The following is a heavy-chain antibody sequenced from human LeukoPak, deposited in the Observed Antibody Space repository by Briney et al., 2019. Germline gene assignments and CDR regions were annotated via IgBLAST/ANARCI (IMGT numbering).Heavy chain of an antibody. J-gene: IGHJ4*02. V-gene: IGHV3-23*01. Sequence: GGSLRLSCAASGFTFSSYAMTWVRQAPGKGLERVSSISDSGSSTYYAASVRGRFTISRDNSKNTLYLQMTNLRAEDTAIYYCAKGIAIGTLKYYFDYWGQGTLVTVSS. CDR1: GFTFSSYA. D-gene: IGHD2-21*01. CDR2: ISDSGSST. CDR3: AKGIAIGTLKYYFDY.